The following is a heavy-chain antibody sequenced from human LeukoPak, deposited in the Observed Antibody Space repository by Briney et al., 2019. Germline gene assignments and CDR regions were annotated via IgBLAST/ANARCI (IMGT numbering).Heavy chain of an antibody. V-gene: IGHV1-8*01. D-gene: IGHD4-23*01. Sequence: GASVKVSCKASGYTFTSYDINWVRQATGQGLEWMGWMNPNSGNTGYAQKFQGRVTMTRNTSISTAYMELSSLRSEDTAVYYCARTPRTTVVTPYYYYMDVWGKGTTVTVSS. J-gene: IGHJ6*03. CDR3: ARTPRTTVVTPYYYYMDV. CDR1: GYTFTSYD. CDR2: MNPNSGNT.